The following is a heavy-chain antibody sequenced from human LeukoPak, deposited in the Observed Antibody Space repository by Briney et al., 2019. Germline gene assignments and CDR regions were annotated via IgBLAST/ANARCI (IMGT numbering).Heavy chain of an antibody. CDR1: GDSVSSNDAA. V-gene: IGHV6-1*01. CDR3: AQGYYYDSSGHYHHNWFDP. D-gene: IGHD3-22*01. Sequence: SQTLSLTCAISGDSVSSNDAAWNWIRQSPSRGLEWLGRTYYRSKWYYDYAVSVKSRITINPDTSKNQFSLQLSAVTPEDTAVYYCAQGYYYDSSGHYHHNWFDPWGQGTLVTVSS. J-gene: IGHJ5*02. CDR2: TYYRSKWYY.